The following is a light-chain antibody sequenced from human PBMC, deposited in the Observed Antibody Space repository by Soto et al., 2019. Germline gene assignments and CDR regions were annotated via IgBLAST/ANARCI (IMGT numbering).Light chain of an antibody. CDR3: QQYGTPPFP. Sequence: EIALTQSPGTLSLSPGEGATLSCRASQSIDSGYLAWYQQKPGQAPRLLMYGASSRPTGISDRFSGSGSGTEFTLTLSRLEAEDFAVYYCQQYGTPPFPFDQGTKLEIK. CDR2: GAS. J-gene: IGKJ2*01. CDR1: QSIDSGY. V-gene: IGKV3-20*01.